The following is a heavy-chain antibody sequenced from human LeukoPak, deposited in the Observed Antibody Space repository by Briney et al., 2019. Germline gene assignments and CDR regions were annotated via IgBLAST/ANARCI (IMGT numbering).Heavy chain of an antibody. Sequence: PGGSLRLSCAPSGFTFSSYDMHWVRQAPGKGREWVAVISYDGSNKYYTDSVKCRFTISRDNSKNTLYLQMNSLRAEDTAVYYCARERVRGVIFPFDYWGQGTLVTVSS. CDR1: GFTFSSYD. V-gene: IGHV3-30*04. D-gene: IGHD3-10*01. CDR3: ARERVRGVIFPFDY. CDR2: ISYDGSNK. J-gene: IGHJ4*02.